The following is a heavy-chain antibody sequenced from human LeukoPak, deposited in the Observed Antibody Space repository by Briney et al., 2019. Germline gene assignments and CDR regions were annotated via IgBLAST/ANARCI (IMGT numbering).Heavy chain of an antibody. J-gene: IGHJ4*02. D-gene: IGHD6-19*01. Sequence: ASVKVSCKASGYTFTNYDINWVRQATGQGLEWMGWMNPNSGNIGYAQKFQGRITMARNTSISTAYMELSSLRSDDTAVYYCARDGGIAVAGIFDYWGQGTLVTVSS. CDR2: MNPNSGNI. CDR3: ARDGGIAVAGIFDY. V-gene: IGHV1-8*01. CDR1: GYTFTNYD.